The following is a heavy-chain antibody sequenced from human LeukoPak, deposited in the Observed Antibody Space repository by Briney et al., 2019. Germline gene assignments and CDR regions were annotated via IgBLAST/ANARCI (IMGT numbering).Heavy chain of an antibody. CDR1: GGPISSRSYY. CDR2: IYYSGST. Sequence: WETLSLMCSVCGGPISSRSYYWGWIRQPPGKGLEWFGSIYYSGSTYYNPSLKSRVTISVDTSKNQFSLKLSSVTAADTAVYYCARVLYYFDYWGQGTLVTVSS. V-gene: IGHV4-39*01. D-gene: IGHD1-1*01. CDR3: ARVLYYFDY. J-gene: IGHJ4*02.